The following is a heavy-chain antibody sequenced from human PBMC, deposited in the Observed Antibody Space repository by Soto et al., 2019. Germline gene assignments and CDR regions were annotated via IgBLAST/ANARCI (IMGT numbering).Heavy chain of an antibody. V-gene: IGHV3-30*18. Sequence: VGSLRLSCAASGFTFSSYGMHWVRQAPGKGLEWVAVISYDGSNKYYADSVKGRFTISRDNSKNTPYLQMNSLRAEDTAVYYCAKDLGTVGAAQHWGQGTLVTVS. J-gene: IGHJ1*01. CDR2: ISYDGSNK. CDR1: GFTFSSYG. CDR3: AKDLGTVGAAQH. D-gene: IGHD1-26*01.